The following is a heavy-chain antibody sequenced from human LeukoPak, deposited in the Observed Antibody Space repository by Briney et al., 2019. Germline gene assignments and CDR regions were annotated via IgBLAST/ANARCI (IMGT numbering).Heavy chain of an antibody. CDR3: ARRENFDY. CDR1: GFTFSTYS. Sequence: GGSLRLPCAASGFTFSTYSMNWVRQAPGKGLEWVSYISSSSNTIYYADSVRGRFTISRDNAKNSLYLQMNSLRAEDTAVYYCARRENFDYWGQGTLVTVSS. CDR2: ISSSSNTI. J-gene: IGHJ4*02. V-gene: IGHV3-48*01. D-gene: IGHD1-26*01.